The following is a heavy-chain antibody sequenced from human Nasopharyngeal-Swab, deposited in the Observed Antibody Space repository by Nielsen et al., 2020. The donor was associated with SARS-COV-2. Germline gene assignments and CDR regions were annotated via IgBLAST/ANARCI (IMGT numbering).Heavy chain of an antibody. V-gene: IGHV3-11*01. D-gene: IGHD1-26*01. Sequence: WIRQPPGKGLEWVSYISSSGSTIYYADSVKGRFTISRENAKNSLYLQMNSLRAEDTAVYYCARDAVGARGYWGQGTLVTVSS. CDR2: ISSSGSTI. J-gene: IGHJ4*02. CDR3: ARDAVGARGY.